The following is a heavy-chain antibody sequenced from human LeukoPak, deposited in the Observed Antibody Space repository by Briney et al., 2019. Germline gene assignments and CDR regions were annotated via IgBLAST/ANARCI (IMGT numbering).Heavy chain of an antibody. J-gene: IGHJ4*02. CDR2: ISSTSSTI. D-gene: IGHD3-9*01. Sequence: GGSLRLSCGASGFTFSTYTMNWVRQAPGKGLEWVSSISSTSSTIYYADSVKGRFTISRDNAKNSLFLQMNSLRDEDTAVYYCARARGFDRWGQGTLVTVSS. CDR3: ARARGFDR. V-gene: IGHV3-48*02. CDR1: GFTFSTYT.